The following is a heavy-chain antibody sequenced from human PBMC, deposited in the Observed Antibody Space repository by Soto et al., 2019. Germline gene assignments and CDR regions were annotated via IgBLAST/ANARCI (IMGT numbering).Heavy chain of an antibody. CDR3: ASDGSGSYYNEYYGMDV. J-gene: IGHJ6*02. D-gene: IGHD3-10*01. CDR1: GGSISSGGYY. CDR2: IYYSGST. V-gene: IGHV4-31*03. Sequence: QVQLQESGPGLVKPSQTLSLTCTVSGGSISSGGYYWSWIRQHPGKGLEWIGYIYYSGSTYYNPAIKSRVTISVDTSKNPFSRKLSSVTAADTAVYYCASDGSGSYYNEYYGMDVWGQGTTVTVSS.